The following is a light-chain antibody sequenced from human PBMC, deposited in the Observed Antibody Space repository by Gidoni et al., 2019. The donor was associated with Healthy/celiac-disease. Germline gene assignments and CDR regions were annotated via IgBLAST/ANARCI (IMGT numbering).Light chain of an antibody. CDR1: QSISSY. Sequence: DIQMTQSPSSLSASVGDRVTITCRASQSISSYLNWYQQKPGKAPKLLIYAASSLQSGVPSRFSGSGSGPDFTLPISSLQPEDFATYSCQQGSTTPPLTFGQXTKVEIK. CDR2: AAS. CDR3: QQGSTTPPLT. V-gene: IGKV1-39*01. J-gene: IGKJ1*01.